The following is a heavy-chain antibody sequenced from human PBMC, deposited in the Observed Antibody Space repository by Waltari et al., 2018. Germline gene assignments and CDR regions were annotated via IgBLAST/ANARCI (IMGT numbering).Heavy chain of an antibody. D-gene: IGHD1-26*01. CDR3: ARGEVGATFDY. J-gene: IGHJ4*02. CDR1: GGSFSGYY. V-gene: IGHV4-34*01. CDR2: INHSGST. Sequence: QVQLQQWGAGLLKPSETLSLTCAVYGGSFSGYYLSWIRQPPGKGLEWIGEINHSGSTNYNPSLKSRVTISVDTSKNQFSLKLSSVTAADTAVYYCARGEVGATFDYWGQGTLVTVSS.